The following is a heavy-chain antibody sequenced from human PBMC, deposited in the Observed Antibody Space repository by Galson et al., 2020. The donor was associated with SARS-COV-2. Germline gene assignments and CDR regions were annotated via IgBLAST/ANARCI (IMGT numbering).Heavy chain of an antibody. CDR1: GFTINNYG. Sequence: GESLKISCAASGFTINNYGIHWVRQAPGKGLEWVAVISYDGTNTHYADSVRGRFTIARDNAKNTLYLQMSGLRPEDTALYYCAKDGGVKLTACYPYDWGQGTLVTVSS. CDR2: ISYDGTNT. CDR3: AKDGGVKLTACYPYD. D-gene: IGHD3-16*01. J-gene: IGHJ4*02. V-gene: IGHV3-30*19.